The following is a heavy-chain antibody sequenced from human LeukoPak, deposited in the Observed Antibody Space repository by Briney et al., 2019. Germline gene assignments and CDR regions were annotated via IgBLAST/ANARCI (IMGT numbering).Heavy chain of an antibody. CDR2: IYYSGST. Sequence: KPSQTLSLTCTVSGGSISSGGYYWSWIRQHPGKGLEWIGYIYYSGSTYYNPSLKSRVTISVDTSKNQFSLKLSSVTAADTAVCYCARREISGPLDYWGQGTLVTVSS. V-gene: IGHV4-31*03. J-gene: IGHJ4*02. D-gene: IGHD6-19*01. CDR1: GGSISSGGYY. CDR3: ARREISGPLDY.